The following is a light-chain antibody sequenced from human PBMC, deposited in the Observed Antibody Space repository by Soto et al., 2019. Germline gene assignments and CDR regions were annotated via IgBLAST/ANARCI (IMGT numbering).Light chain of an antibody. CDR2: ENN. J-gene: IGLJ3*02. CDR3: GTWDNSLTSHV. V-gene: IGLV1-51*02. Sequence: QSVLTQPPSVSVAPGQKATISCSGSSSNIGNNYVTWYQQLPGTAPKVLIYENNKRPSGTPDRFSGSKSGTSATLDITGLQTGDEADYHCGTWDNSLTSHVFGGGTQLTVL. CDR1: SSNIGNNY.